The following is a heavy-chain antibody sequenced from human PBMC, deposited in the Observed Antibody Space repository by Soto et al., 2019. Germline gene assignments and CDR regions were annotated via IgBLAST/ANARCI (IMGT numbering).Heavy chain of an antibody. CDR1: GGSFSGYY. Sequence: QVQLQQWGAGLLKPSETLSLTCAVYGGSFSGYYWCWLRQPPGKGLEWIGEINHSGSTNYNPSLKSRVTISVDTSKNQFSLKLSSVTAADTAVYYCARAHVVRYFDWLLGGGGYYYYGMDVWGQGTTVTVSS. D-gene: IGHD3-9*01. J-gene: IGHJ6*02. CDR3: ARAHVVRYFDWLLGGGGYYYYGMDV. CDR2: INHSGST. V-gene: IGHV4-34*01.